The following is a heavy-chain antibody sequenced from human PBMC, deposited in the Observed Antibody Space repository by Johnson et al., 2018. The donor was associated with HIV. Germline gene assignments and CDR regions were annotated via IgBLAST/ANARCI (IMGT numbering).Heavy chain of an antibody. CDR1: GFTFDDYG. CDR3: ARVWSGSYYSNAVDI. D-gene: IGHD1-26*01. CDR2: IYWNGGST. J-gene: IGHJ3*02. Sequence: VQLVESGGGVVRPGRSLRLSCAASGFTFDDYGMTWVRQAPGKGLEWVSGIYWNGGSTGYADSVKGRFTISRDDAKNSLYLQMNSLRAEDTALYYCARVWSGSYYSNAVDIWGQGTMVTVSS. V-gene: IGHV3-20*04.